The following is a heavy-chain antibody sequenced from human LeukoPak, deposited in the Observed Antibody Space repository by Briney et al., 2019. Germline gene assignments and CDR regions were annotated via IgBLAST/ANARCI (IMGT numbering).Heavy chain of an antibody. V-gene: IGHV3-23*01. D-gene: IGHD3-22*01. CDR2: ISGSGGST. CDR3: AKITMIVVAPGAFDI. J-gene: IGHJ3*02. Sequence: GGCLRLSCGASGFTFSSYAMSCVREAPGKGLEWVSAISGSGGSTYYAESVKGRFTISRDNSKNTLYLQMSSLRAEDTAVYYCAKITMIVVAPGAFDIWGQGTMVTVSS. CDR1: GFTFSSYA.